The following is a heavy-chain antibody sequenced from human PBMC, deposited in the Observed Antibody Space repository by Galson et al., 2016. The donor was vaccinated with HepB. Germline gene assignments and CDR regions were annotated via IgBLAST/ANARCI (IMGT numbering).Heavy chain of an antibody. CDR1: GFTFSDYY. J-gene: IGHJ3*02. D-gene: IGHD1-26*01. CDR2: ISSNYNYT. CDR3: ANINAGSFAFDI. Sequence: SLRLSCAASGFTFSDYYMSWIRQAPGKGLEWVSYISSNYNYTNYADSVKGRFTTSRDNAKNSLYLQMNSLRAEDTAVYYCANINAGSFAFDIWGRGTMVTVSS. V-gene: IGHV3-11*06.